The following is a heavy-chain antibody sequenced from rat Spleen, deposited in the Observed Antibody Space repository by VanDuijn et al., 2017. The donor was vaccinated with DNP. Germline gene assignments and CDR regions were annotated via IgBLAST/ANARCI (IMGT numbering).Heavy chain of an antibody. CDR3: TTLNFYASLAEYFDY. D-gene: IGHD1-12*01. Sequence: EVQLVESGGGLVQPGRSLKLSCAASGFTFSDYNMAWVRQAPKKGLEWVATISHDGSSTYYRDSVKGRFTISRDNAKNTLYLQMDSLGSEDTATYYCTTLNFYASLAEYFDYWGPGVVVTVSS. CDR1: GFTFSDYN. J-gene: IGHJ2*01. CDR2: ISHDGSST. V-gene: IGHV5-7*01.